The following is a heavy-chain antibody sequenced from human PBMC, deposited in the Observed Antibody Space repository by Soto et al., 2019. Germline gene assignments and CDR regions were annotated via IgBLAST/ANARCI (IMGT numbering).Heavy chain of an antibody. CDR2: ISYDGSNK. CDR3: AKDVVVGATPGLGDYYYYYGMDV. J-gene: IGHJ6*02. CDR1: GFTFSSYG. V-gene: IGHV3-30*18. D-gene: IGHD1-26*01. Sequence: QVQLVESGGGVVHPGRSLRLSCAASGFTFSSYGMHWVRQAPGKGLEWVAVISYDGSNKYYADSVKGRFTISRDNSKNTLYLQMNSLRAEDTAVYYCAKDVVVGATPGLGDYYYYYGMDVWGQGTTVTVSS.